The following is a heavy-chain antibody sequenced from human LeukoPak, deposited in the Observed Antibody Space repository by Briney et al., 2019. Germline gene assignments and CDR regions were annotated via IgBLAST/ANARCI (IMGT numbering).Heavy chain of an antibody. V-gene: IGHV4-34*01. CDR3: ARGSPPNDAFDI. CDR1: GGSFSGYY. Sequence: SETLSLTCAVYGGSFSGYYWSWIRQPPGKGLEWIGEINHSGSTNYNPSLKSRVTISVDTSKNQFSLKLSSVTAADTAVYCCARGSPPNDAFDIWGQGTMVTVSS. J-gene: IGHJ3*02. CDR2: INHSGST.